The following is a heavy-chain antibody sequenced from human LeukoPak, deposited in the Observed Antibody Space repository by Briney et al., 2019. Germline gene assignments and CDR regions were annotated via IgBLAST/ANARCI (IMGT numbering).Heavy chain of an antibody. CDR3: ARGGVGATLHDY. CDR2: MNPNSGNT. Sequence: ASVKVSCKASGYTFTSYDIHWVRQATGQGLEWMGWMNPNSGNTGYAQKFQGRVTMTRNTSISTAYMELSSLRSEDTAVYYCARGGVGATLHDYWGQGTLVTVSS. CDR1: GYTFTSYD. J-gene: IGHJ4*02. D-gene: IGHD1-26*01. V-gene: IGHV1-8*01.